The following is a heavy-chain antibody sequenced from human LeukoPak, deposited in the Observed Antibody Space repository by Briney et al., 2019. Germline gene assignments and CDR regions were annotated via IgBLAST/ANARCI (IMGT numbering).Heavy chain of an antibody. CDR1: GGSISSYY. D-gene: IGHD3-3*01. CDR2: IYYSGST. Sequence: SETLSLTCTVSGGSISSYYWSWIRQPPGKGLEWIGYIYYSGSTNYNPSLKSRVPISVDTSKNQFSLKLSSVTAADTAVYYCARGYYDFWSGYYSRAFDIWGQGTMVTVSS. CDR3: ARGYYDFWSGYYSRAFDI. V-gene: IGHV4-59*01. J-gene: IGHJ3*02.